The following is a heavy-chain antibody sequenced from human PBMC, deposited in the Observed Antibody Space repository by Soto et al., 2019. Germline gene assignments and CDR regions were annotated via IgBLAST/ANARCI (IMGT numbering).Heavy chain of an antibody. V-gene: IGHV3-23*04. Sequence: EVQLVESGGGLVQPGRSLRLSCAASGFTFSSYAMSWVRQAPGKGLEWVSAISGSGGSTYYADSVKGRFTISRDNSKNTLYLQMNSLRAEDTAVYYCAKEYYDFWSGYSNCVMDVWGQGTTVTVSS. J-gene: IGHJ6*02. CDR3: AKEYYDFWSGYSNCVMDV. CDR1: GFTFSSYA. D-gene: IGHD3-3*01. CDR2: ISGSGGST.